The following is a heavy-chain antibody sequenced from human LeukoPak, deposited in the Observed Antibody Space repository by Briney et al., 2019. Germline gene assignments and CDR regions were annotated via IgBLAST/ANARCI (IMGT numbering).Heavy chain of an antibody. Sequence: GGSLRLSCAASGFSLNNYGVNWVRQAPGKGLEWVSGLTGSSGTAYYAGSVRGRFSISRDDSKNTVYLQMTSLRGHDTAIYYCAKSGASPLYHMDVWGKGATVTVSS. J-gene: IGHJ6*03. D-gene: IGHD1-26*01. CDR2: LTGSSGTA. CDR1: GFSLNNYG. CDR3: AKSGASPLYHMDV. V-gene: IGHV3-23*01.